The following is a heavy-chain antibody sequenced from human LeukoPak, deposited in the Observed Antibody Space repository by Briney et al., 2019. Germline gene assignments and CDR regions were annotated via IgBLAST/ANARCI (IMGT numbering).Heavy chain of an antibody. Sequence: QSGGSLRLSCAASGFTFSSYGMHWVRQAPGKGLEWVAVISYDGSNKYYADSVKGRFTISRDNSKNTLYPQMNSLRAEDTAVYYCAKDRSGYFDYWGQGTLVTVSS. V-gene: IGHV3-30*18. CDR1: GFTFSSYG. CDR2: ISYDGSNK. CDR3: AKDRSGYFDY. D-gene: IGHD3-22*01. J-gene: IGHJ4*02.